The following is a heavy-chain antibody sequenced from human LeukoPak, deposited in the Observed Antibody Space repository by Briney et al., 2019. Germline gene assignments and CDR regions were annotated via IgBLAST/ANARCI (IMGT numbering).Heavy chain of an antibody. CDR3: ARDLIAAAGGGWFDP. D-gene: IGHD6-13*01. CDR2: ISNDGNNK. Sequence: GGSLRLSCEVSGFTFNNYAMHWVRQAPGKGLEWVTVISNDGNNKYYADSVKGQFTISRDNSKNTLYLQMNSLRAEDTAAYYCARDLIAAAGGGWFDPWGQGTLVTVSS. J-gene: IGHJ5*02. V-gene: IGHV3-30*04. CDR1: GFTFNNYA.